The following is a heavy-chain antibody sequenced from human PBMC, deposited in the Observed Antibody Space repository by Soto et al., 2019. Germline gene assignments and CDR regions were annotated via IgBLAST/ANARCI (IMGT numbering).Heavy chain of an antibody. CDR1: GFTFGDYA. J-gene: IGHJ4*02. V-gene: IGHV3-49*04. CDR2: IRSKAYGGTT. CDR3: AKKVNSGPGSQYFDY. D-gene: IGHD3-10*01. Sequence: GGSLRLSCTASGFTFGDYAMSWVRQAPGKGLEWVGFIRSKAYGGTTEYAASVKGRFTISRDDSKSIAYLQMNSLRAEDTAIYYCAKKVNSGPGSQYFDYWGQGTLVTVSS.